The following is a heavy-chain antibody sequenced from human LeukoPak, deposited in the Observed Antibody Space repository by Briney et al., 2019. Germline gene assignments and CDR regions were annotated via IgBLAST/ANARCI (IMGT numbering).Heavy chain of an antibody. D-gene: IGHD3-9*01. CDR1: GVAPSINS. V-gene: IGHV3-7*01. Sequence: GGSLSLSCAPSGVAPSINSMSWVPQAPGKGQEWVADIKQKGGEKYYVDSLKGRFTFPRDNPKNSLYLQMNSLRAEDKAVYYCARDLAYFETSGRIYSWFDPWGQGTLVTVCS. CDR2: IKQKGGEK. CDR3: ARDLAYFETSGRIYSWFDP. J-gene: IGHJ5*02.